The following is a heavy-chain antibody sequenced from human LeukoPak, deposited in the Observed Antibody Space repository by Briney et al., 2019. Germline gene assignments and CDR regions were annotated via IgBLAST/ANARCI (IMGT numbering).Heavy chain of an antibody. CDR3: ATNLLWFGELPDDY. J-gene: IGHJ4*02. D-gene: IGHD3-10*01. CDR1: GYPFIAFY. CDR2: ISAYNGNT. V-gene: IGHV1-18*04. Sequence: GASVKVSCKASGYPFIAFYIHWVRQAPGQGLEWMGWISAYNGNTNYAQKLQGRVTMTTDTSTSTAYMELRSLRSDDTAVYYCATNLLWFGELPDDYWGQGTLVTVSS.